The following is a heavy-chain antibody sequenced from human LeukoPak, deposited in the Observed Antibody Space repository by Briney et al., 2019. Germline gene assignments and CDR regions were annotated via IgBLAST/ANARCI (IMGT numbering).Heavy chain of an antibody. V-gene: IGHV3-23*01. CDR2: IIGSGRDT. Sequence: PGGSLRLSCAASGFTFSSYAMNWVRQAPGKRLEWVSSIIGSGRDTYYADSVKGRITISRDNSKNTLYLQMNSLRAEDTAVYYCARVLRPYYESYFDYWGQGTLVTVSS. CDR1: GFTFSSYA. CDR3: ARVLRPYYESYFDY. J-gene: IGHJ4*02. D-gene: IGHD3-22*01.